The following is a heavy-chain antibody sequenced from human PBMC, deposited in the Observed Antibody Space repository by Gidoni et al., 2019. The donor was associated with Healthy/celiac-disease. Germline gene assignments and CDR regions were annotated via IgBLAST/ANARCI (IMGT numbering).Heavy chain of an antibody. D-gene: IGHD2-21*01. CDR1: GGSFRGCY. J-gene: IGHJ4*02. V-gene: IGHV4-34*01. CDR2: INHSGST. CDR3: ARLQGYCGGDCYRGHFDY. Sequence: QVQLQQWGAGLLKPSETLSLTCAVYGGSFRGCYWAWIRQPPGKGLELIGEINHSGSTNYNPSLKSRVTISVDTSKNQFSLKLSSVTAADTAVYYCARLQGYCGGDCYRGHFDYWGQGTLVTVSS.